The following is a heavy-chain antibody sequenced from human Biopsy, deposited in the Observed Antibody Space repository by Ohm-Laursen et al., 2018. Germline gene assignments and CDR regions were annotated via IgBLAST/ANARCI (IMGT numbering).Heavy chain of an antibody. D-gene: IGHD5-12*01. CDR3: ARGSGYFKLDV. Sequence: SDTLSLTCTVYGGSFSGYYWSWIRQPPGKGLEWIGEINHRGGTNYNPPLKSRAALSADSSNSQFSLRLTSVTAADTAIYYCARGSGYFKLDVWGQGTTVTVSS. J-gene: IGHJ6*02. CDR2: INHRGGT. V-gene: IGHV4-34*01. CDR1: GGSFSGYY.